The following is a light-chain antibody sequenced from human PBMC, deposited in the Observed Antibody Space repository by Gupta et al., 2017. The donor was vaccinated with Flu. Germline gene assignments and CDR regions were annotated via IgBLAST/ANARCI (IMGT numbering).Light chain of an antibody. CDR3: QQRSNWPKT. J-gene: IGKJ1*01. CDR2: DAS. CDR1: QSVSSY. Sequence: EIVLTQSPATLSLSPGERATLSCRASQSVSSYLAWYQQKPGQAPRLLIYDASTRATGIPARFRGSGSGTDFTLTISSLEPEDFAIYYCQQRSNWPKTFGQGTKVEFK. V-gene: IGKV3-11*01.